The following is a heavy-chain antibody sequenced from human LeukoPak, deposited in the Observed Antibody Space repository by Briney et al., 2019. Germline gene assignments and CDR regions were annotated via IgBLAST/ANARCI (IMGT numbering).Heavy chain of an antibody. CDR3: ARRAYDRSGYYAPYSDY. J-gene: IGHJ4*02. Sequence: SETLCLTCTVSGGSISSYYWSWVRQPPGKGLEWIGHVYSSGGTNYNPSLTSRVTTSLHTSKTQFSLNLSSVSAADTAVYYCARRAYDRSGYYAPYSDYWGQGTLVTVSS. CDR1: GGSISSYY. CDR2: VYSSGGT. V-gene: IGHV4-59*01. D-gene: IGHD3-22*01.